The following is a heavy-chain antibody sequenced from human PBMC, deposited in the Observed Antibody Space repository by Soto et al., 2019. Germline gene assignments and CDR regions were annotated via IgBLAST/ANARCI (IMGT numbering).Heavy chain of an antibody. CDR3: ARAVEIGSGSYSGYYYYGMDV. D-gene: IGHD1-26*01. J-gene: IGHJ6*02. CDR2: INHSGST. Sequence: QVQLQQWGAGLLKPSETLSLTCAVYGGSFSGYYWSWIRQPPGKGLEWIGEINHSGSTNYNPSLKSRVTISVDTSKNQFSLKLSSVTAADTAVYYCARAVEIGSGSYSGYYYYGMDVWGQGTTVTVSS. CDR1: GGSFSGYY. V-gene: IGHV4-34*01.